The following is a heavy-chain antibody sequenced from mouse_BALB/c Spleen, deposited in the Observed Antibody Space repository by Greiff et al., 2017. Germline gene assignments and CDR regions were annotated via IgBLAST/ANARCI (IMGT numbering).Heavy chain of an antibody. D-gene: IGHD2-4*01. CDR1: GYTFTSYW. CDR2: INPSTGYT. V-gene: IGHV1-7*01. J-gene: IGHJ2*01. Sequence: QVQLQQSGAELAKPGASVKMSCKASGYTFTSYWMHWVKQRPGQGLEWIGYINPSTGYTEYNQKFKDKATLTADKSSSTAYMQLSSLTSEDSAVYYCAKGKGLRREYFDYWGQGTTLTVSS. CDR3: AKGKGLRREYFDY.